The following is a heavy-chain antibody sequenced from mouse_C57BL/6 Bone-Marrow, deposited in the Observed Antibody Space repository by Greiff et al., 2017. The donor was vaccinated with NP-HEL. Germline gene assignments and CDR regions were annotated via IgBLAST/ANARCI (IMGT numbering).Heavy chain of an antibody. V-gene: IGHV1-55*01. CDR3: AREEFITTVVAPSFDY. Sequence: QVQLQQPGAELVKPGASVKMSCKASGYTFTSYWITWVKQRPGQGLEWIGDIYPGSGSTNYNEKFKSKATLTVDTSSSTAYMQLSSLTSEDSAVYYCAREEFITTVVAPSFDYWGQGTTLTVSS. D-gene: IGHD1-1*01. CDR2: IYPGSGST. CDR1: GYTFTSYW. J-gene: IGHJ2*01.